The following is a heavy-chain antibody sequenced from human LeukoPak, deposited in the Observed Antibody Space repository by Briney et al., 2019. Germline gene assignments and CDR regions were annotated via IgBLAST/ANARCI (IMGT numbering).Heavy chain of an antibody. CDR2: IYSGGST. D-gene: IGHD3-16*02. CDR1: GFTVSSNY. Sequence: GRSLRLSCAASGFTVSSNYMSWVRQAPGKELEWVSVIYSGGSTYYADSVKGRFTISRDNSKNTLYLQMNSLRAEDTAVYYCARDPPAYDYVWGSYRSTWGQGTLVTVSS. CDR3: ARDPPAYDYVWGSYRST. V-gene: IGHV3-66*01. J-gene: IGHJ5*02.